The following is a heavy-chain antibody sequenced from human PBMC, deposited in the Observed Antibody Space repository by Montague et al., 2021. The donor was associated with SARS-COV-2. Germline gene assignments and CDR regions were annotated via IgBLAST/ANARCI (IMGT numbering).Heavy chain of an antibody. V-gene: IGHV4-30-2*01. Sequence: TLSLTCAVSGGSISSGGYSWNWIRQPPGKVLEWIGYIYHSGSTYYNPSLKSRVTISLDSSKNQFSLNLTSVTAADTAVYYCARGSMVRGGKVYYGVDVWGQGTTVTVSS. CDR3: ARGSMVRGGKVYYGVDV. D-gene: IGHD3-10*01. J-gene: IGHJ6*02. CDR2: IYHSGST. CDR1: GGSISSGGYS.